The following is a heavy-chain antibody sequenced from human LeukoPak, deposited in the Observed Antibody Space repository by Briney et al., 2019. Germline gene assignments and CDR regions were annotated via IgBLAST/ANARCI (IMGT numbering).Heavy chain of an antibody. CDR2: ISYDGSNK. D-gene: IGHD3-9*01. CDR3: AKDLRGGRLVIRYYHGMDV. V-gene: IGHV3-30*18. CDR1: GFTFSSYG. Sequence: GGPLRLSCAASGFTFSSYGMHWVRQAPGKGPEWVAVISYDGSNKYYADSVKGRFTISRDNSKTTLYLQMNSLRADYTAVYYCAKDLRGGRLVIRYYHGMDVWGQGTTVTVSS. J-gene: IGHJ6*02.